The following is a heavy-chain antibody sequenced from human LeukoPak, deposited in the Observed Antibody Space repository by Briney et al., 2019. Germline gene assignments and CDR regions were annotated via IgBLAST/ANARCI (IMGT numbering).Heavy chain of an antibody. V-gene: IGHV1-8*01. J-gene: IGHJ4*02. Sequence: ASVKVSCKASGYTFTSYDINWVRQATGQGLEWMGWMNPNSGNTGYAQKFQGRVTMTRNTSISTAYMELSSLRSEDTAVYYCVIHDYSDYVAGAGDYFDYWGQGTLVTVSS. CDR1: GYTFTSYD. CDR2: MNPNSGNT. CDR3: VIHDYSDYVAGAGDYFDY. D-gene: IGHD4-11*01.